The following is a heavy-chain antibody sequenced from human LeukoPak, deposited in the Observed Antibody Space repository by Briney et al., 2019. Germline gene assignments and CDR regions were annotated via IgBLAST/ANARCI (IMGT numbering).Heavy chain of an antibody. V-gene: IGHV1-8*01. CDR1: GYTFTNYD. Sequence: ASVKVSCKASGYTFTNYDINWVKQATGQGLEWMEWMNPDSGNTGYAQKFQGRVTMTRDTSISTAYMELSSLRSEDTAVYYCACRVYDSSGYYDFDYWGQGTLVTVSS. CDR2: MNPDSGNT. J-gene: IGHJ4*02. CDR3: ACRVYDSSGYYDFDY. D-gene: IGHD3-22*01.